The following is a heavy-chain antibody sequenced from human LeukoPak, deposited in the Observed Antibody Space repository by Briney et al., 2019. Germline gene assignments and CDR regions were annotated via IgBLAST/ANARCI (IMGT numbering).Heavy chain of an antibody. J-gene: IGHJ4*02. V-gene: IGHV4-34*01. CDR2: INHSGST. CDR3: VKTLKGDLLVLDL. CDR1: GGSFSGYY. D-gene: IGHD1-26*01. Sequence: SETLSLTCAVYGGSFSGYYWSWIRQPPGKGLEWIGEINHSGSTNYNPSLKSRVTISVDTSKNQFSLKLSSVTAADTAVYYCVKTLKGDLLVLDLWGQGTLVTVSS.